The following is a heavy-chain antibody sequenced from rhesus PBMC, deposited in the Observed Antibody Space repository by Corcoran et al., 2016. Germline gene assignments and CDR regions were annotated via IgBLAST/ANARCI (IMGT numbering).Heavy chain of an antibody. CDR1: GFTFSDYY. CDR3: ARDRTPISIDY. CDR2: ISNGGGSK. V-gene: IGHV3-59*01. D-gene: IGHD3-40*01. J-gene: IGHJ4*01. Sequence: EVQLVESEGGLATPGGSLRLSCAASGFTFSDYYMHWVRPASGKGLEWVSRISNGGGSKWYADSVKGRITISRENAKNTLYLQMDSLGAEDTAVYYCARDRTPISIDYWGQGVLVTVPS.